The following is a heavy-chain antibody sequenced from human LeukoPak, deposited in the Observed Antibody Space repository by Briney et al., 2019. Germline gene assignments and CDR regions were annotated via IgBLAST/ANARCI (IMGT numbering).Heavy chain of an antibody. D-gene: IGHD1-26*01. V-gene: IGHV4-39*07. J-gene: IGHJ4*02. CDR2: IYYSGST. Sequence: SETLSLNCTVSGGSISSSSCYWGWIRQPPGKGLEWIGSIYYSGSTYYNPSLKSRVTISVDTSKNQFFLKLSSVTAADTAVYYCARGDKSAATYFDYWGQGILVTVSS. CDR1: GGSISSSSCY. CDR3: ARGDKSAATYFDY.